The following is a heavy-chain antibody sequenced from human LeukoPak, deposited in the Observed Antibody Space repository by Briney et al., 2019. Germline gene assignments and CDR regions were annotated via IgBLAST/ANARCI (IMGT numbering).Heavy chain of an antibody. J-gene: IGHJ5*02. CDR1: GYSISSGYY. CDR2: IYHSGGT. Sequence: SETLSLTCTVSGYSISSGYYWGWIRQPPGKGLEWIGSIYHSGGTYYNPSLKSRVTISVDTSKNQFSLKLSSVTAADTAVYYCARVAPQTYYDFWSGYPYLNWFDPWGQGTLVTVSS. CDR3: ARVAPQTYYDFWSGYPYLNWFDP. D-gene: IGHD3-3*01. V-gene: IGHV4-38-2*02.